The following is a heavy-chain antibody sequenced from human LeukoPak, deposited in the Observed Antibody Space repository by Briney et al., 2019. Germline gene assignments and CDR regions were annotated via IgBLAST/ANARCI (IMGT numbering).Heavy chain of an antibody. Sequence: PSETLSLTCAVYGGSFSGYYWSWIRQPPGKGLEWIGEINHSGSTNYNPSLKSRVTISVDTSKNQFSLKLSSVTAAATAGYYCARVRVGNGYFDYWGQGTLVTVSS. V-gene: IGHV4-34*01. CDR3: ARVRVGNGYFDY. CDR1: GGSFSGYY. D-gene: IGHD2-15*01. CDR2: INHSGST. J-gene: IGHJ4*02.